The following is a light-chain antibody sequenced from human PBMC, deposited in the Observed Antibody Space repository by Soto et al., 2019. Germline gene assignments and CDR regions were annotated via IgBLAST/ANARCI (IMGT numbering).Light chain of an antibody. CDR3: SSFAGSNNVV. Sequence: QAVVTQPPSASGSPGQSVTISCTGTSYDVGGYNFVSWYQQHPGKAPKLMIYEVTKRPSGVPDRFSGSKSGNTASLTVSGLQAEDEADYYCSSFAGSNNVVFGGGTKVTVL. CDR1: SYDVGGYNF. V-gene: IGLV2-8*01. J-gene: IGLJ2*01. CDR2: EVT.